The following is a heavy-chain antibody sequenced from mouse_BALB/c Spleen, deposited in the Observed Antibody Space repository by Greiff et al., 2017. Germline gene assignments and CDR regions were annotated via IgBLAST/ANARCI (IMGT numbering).Heavy chain of an antibody. Sequence: EVQGVESGGGLVKPGGSLKLSCAASGFTFSSYTMSWVRQTPEKRLEWVATISSGGGNTYYPDSVKGRFTISRDNAKNNLYLQMSSLRSEDTALYYCARLLRLPYAMDYWGQGTSVTVSS. V-gene: IGHV5-9*03. D-gene: IGHD1-2*01. J-gene: IGHJ4*01. CDR3: ARLLRLPYAMDY. CDR1: GFTFSSYT. CDR2: ISSGGGNT.